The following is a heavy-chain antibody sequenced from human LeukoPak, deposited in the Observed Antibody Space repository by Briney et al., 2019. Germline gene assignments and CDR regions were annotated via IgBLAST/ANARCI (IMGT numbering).Heavy chain of an antibody. J-gene: IGHJ4*02. CDR3: ARDPRGSPYYFDY. CDR2: ISYDGTNK. V-gene: IGHV3-30-3*01. Sequence: GGSLRLSCAASGFTFSSYAMHWVRQAPGKGLEWVAVISYDGTNKNYADSVKGRFTISRDNSKNTVYLQMYSLRVEDAAVYYCARDPRGSPYYFDYWGQGTLVTVSS. CDR1: GFTFSSYA. D-gene: IGHD1-26*01.